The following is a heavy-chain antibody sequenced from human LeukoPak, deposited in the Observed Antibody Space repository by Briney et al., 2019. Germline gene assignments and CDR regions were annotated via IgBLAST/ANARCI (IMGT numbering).Heavy chain of an antibody. J-gene: IGHJ6*03. CDR1: GYSISSGYY. CDR3: AREGGRGSYLHYYYYMDV. CDR2: IYHSGST. V-gene: IGHV4-38-2*02. D-gene: IGHD1-26*01. Sequence: PSETLSLTCTVSGYSISSGYYWGWIRQPPGKGLEWIGSIYHSGSTYYNPSLKSRVTISVDTSKNQFSLKLSSVTAADTAVYYCAREGGRGSYLHYYYYMDVWGKGTTVTVSS.